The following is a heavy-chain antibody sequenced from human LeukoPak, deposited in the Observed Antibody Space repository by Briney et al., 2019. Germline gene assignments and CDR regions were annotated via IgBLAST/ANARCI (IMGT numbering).Heavy chain of an antibody. CDR2: FYYSGNT. Sequence: SQTLSLTRTVSGGSLSRGDYYWSWIRQPPGKGLEGIGHFYYSGNTYYNPSLKSRVTISVDTSKNQFSLKLSSVTAADTAVYYCARAGGYDGYFDLWGRGTLVTVSS. D-gene: IGHD5-12*01. V-gene: IGHV4-30-4*01. CDR1: GGSLSRGDYY. CDR3: ARAGGYDGYFDL. J-gene: IGHJ2*01.